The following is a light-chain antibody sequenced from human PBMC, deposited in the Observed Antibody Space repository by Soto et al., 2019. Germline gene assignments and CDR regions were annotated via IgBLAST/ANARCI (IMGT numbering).Light chain of an antibody. CDR2: GNG. Sequence: QSVLTRAPSVSGAPGQSVTISCTGSSSNIGAGHDVHWYQHLPGTAPKLLIYGNGNRPSGVPDRFSGSKSGTSASLAITGLQAEDEADYYCQSYDSNLSGSEVFGTGTKATVL. V-gene: IGLV1-40*01. CDR3: QSYDSNLSGSEV. CDR1: SSNIGAGHD. J-gene: IGLJ1*01.